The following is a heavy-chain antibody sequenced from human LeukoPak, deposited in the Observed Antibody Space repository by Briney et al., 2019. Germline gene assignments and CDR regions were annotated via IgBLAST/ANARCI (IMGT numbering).Heavy chain of an antibody. Sequence: PSETLSLTCTVSGVSISSNSHYWLWVRQSPGKGPEWIGSIYYRGSTYYNPSLKSRVTISVDTSKNQFSLKLSSVTAADTAVYYCARGEPNCSSTSCYLGYFDYWGQGTLVTVSS. V-gene: IGHV4-39*07. CDR3: ARGEPNCSSTSCYLGYFDY. J-gene: IGHJ4*02. CDR1: GVSISSNSHY. D-gene: IGHD2-2*01. CDR2: IYYRGST.